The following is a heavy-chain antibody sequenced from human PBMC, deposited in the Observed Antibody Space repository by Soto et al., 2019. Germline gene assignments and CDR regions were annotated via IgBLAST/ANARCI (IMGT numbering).Heavy chain of an antibody. Sequence: QVQLVQSGAEVKKPGSSVKVSCKASGGTFSSYTISWVRQAPGQGLEWMGRIIPILGIANYAQKFQGRVTXTXXKSTSTAYMELSSLRSEDTAVYYCARDGGGYYFDYWGQGTLVTVSS. D-gene: IGHD3-16*01. CDR2: IIPILGIA. J-gene: IGHJ4*02. V-gene: IGHV1-69*08. CDR3: ARDGGGYYFDY. CDR1: GGTFSSYT.